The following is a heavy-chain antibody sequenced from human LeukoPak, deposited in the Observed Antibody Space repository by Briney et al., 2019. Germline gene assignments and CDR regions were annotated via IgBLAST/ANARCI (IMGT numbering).Heavy chain of an antibody. V-gene: IGHV3-9*01. CDR2: ISWNSGSI. D-gene: IGHD6-13*01. CDR1: GFTFDDYA. Sequence: GGSLRLSCAASGFTFDDYAMHWVRQAPGKGLEWVSGISWNSGSIGYADSVKGRFTISRDNAKNSLYLQMNSLRAEDTALYYCVKDRSIAAAIDYWGQGTLVTVSS. J-gene: IGHJ4*02. CDR3: VKDRSIAAAIDY.